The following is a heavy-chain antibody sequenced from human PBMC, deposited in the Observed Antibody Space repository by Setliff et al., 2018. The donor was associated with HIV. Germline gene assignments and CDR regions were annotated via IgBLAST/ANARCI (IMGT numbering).Heavy chain of an antibody. Sequence: SETLSLTCTVSGGSISSSSYYWVWIRQPPGKGLEWIGSVFSSGSTYYTPSLKSRVTISVDTSKDRFSLNLYSVTAADTAVYYCARDQGVVTPLDSWGQGTPVTVSS. V-gene: IGHV4-39*07. CDR1: GGSISSSSYY. D-gene: IGHD2-21*02. J-gene: IGHJ4*02. CDR3: ARDQGVVTPLDS. CDR2: VFSSGST.